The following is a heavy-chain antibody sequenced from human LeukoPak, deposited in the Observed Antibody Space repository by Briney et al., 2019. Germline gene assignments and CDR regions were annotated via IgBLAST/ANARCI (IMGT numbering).Heavy chain of an antibody. D-gene: IGHD3-10*02. V-gene: IGHV3-48*01. CDR3: AELGITMIGGV. CDR1: GFTFSSYS. J-gene: IGHJ6*04. CDR2: ISSSSSTI. Sequence: GGSLRLSCAASGFTFSSYSMNWVRQAPGKGLEWVSYISSSSSTIYYADSVKGRFTISRDNAKNSFYLQMNSLRAEDTAVYYCAELGITMIGGVWGKGTTVTISS.